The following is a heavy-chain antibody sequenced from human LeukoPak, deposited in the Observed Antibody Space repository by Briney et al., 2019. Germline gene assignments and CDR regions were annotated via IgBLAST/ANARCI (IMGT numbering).Heavy chain of an antibody. Sequence: GASVKVSCKASGYTFTDYYMHWVRQAPGQGLVWMGWINPNSGDTNYAQKFQGSVTMTRDTSISTAYMEMSRLGSDDTAVYYCARLSGSGTWDGNEVDYWGQGTLVTVSS. V-gene: IGHV1-2*04. CDR2: INPNSGDT. CDR3: ARLSGSGTWDGNEVDY. D-gene: IGHD3-10*01. CDR1: GYTFTDYY. J-gene: IGHJ4*02.